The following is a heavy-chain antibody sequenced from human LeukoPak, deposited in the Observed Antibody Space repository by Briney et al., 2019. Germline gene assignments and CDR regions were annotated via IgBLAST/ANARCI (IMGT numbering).Heavy chain of an antibody. D-gene: IGHD3-22*01. CDR2: IRSKANSYAT. CDR1: GFTFSGSA. V-gene: IGHV3-73*01. J-gene: IGHJ4*02. Sequence: PGGSLRLSCAASGFTFSGSAMHWVRQASGKGLEWVGRIRSKANSYATAYAASVKGRFTISRDDSKNTAYLQMNSLKTEDTAVYYCTRPGYYDSSGYYSRGYWGQRTLVTVSS. CDR3: TRPGYYDSSGYYSRGY.